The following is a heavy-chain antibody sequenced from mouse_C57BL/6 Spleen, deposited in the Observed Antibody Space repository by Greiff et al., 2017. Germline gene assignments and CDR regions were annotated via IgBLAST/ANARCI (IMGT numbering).Heavy chain of an antibody. J-gene: IGHJ2*01. CDR1: GYTFTSYS. D-gene: IGHD1-1*01. Sequence: VKLQESGAELARPGASVKMSCKASGYTFTSYSMHWVKQRPGQGLEWIGYINPSSGYTKYNQKFKEKATLTADKSSSTAYMQLSSLTSEDSAVYYCARSYGSSSYYFDYWGQGTTLTVSS. CDR2: INPSSGYT. CDR3: ARSYGSSSYYFDY. V-gene: IGHV1-4*01.